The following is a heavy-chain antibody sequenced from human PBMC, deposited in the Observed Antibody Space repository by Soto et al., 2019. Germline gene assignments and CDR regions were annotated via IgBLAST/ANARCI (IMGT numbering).Heavy chain of an antibody. CDR2: INHSGST. V-gene: IGHV4-34*01. J-gene: IGHJ4*02. D-gene: IGHD3-22*01. CDR1: GGSFSGYY. CDR3: ARANYYDSKGLDY. Sequence: SETLSLTCAVYGGSFSGYYWSWIRQPPGKGLEWIGEINHSGSTNYNPSLKSRVTISVDTSKNQFSLKLSSVTAAGTAVYYCARANYYDSKGLDYWGQGTLVTVSS.